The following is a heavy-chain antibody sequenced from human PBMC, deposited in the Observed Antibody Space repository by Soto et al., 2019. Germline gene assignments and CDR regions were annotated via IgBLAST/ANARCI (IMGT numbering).Heavy chain of an antibody. V-gene: IGHV4-59*01. CDR1: GGSISSYY. CDR2: IYYSGST. Sequence: QVQLQESGPGLVKPSETLSLTCTVSGGSISSYYWSWIRQPPGKGLEWIGYIYYSGSTNYNPSLKSRVTISVDTSKNQFSLKLSSVTAADTAVYYCARVTDFWSGYSWFDPWGQGTLVTVSS. D-gene: IGHD3-3*01. CDR3: ARVTDFWSGYSWFDP. J-gene: IGHJ5*02.